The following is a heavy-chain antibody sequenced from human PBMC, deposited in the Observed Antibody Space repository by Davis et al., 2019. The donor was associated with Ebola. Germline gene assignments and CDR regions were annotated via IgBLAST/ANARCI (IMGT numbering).Heavy chain of an antibody. D-gene: IGHD4-17*01. Sequence: ASVKVSCKASGYTFTSYYMHWVRQAPGQGLEWMGIINPSGGSTSYAQKFQGRVTMTRDTSTSTAYMELSSLRSEDTAVYYCARDGHDYGDYGRLGNWFDPWGQGTLVTVSP. J-gene: IGHJ5*02. CDR2: INPSGGST. CDR1: GYTFTSYY. CDR3: ARDGHDYGDYGRLGNWFDP. V-gene: IGHV1-46*01.